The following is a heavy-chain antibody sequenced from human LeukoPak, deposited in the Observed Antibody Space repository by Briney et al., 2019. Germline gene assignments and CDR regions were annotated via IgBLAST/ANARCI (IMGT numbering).Heavy chain of an antibody. D-gene: IGHD3-10*01. Sequence: GGSLRLSCAASGFSLSSYDMYWVRQATGKGLEWVSAIAVAGDTYYPGSVKGRFTISRDNAKNSLYLQMNSLRVGDTTVYYCARERGSGSAGYDVLDMWGQGTMVTVSS. CDR3: ARERGSGSAGYDVLDM. J-gene: IGHJ3*02. CDR2: IAVAGDT. V-gene: IGHV3-13*01. CDR1: GFSLSSYD.